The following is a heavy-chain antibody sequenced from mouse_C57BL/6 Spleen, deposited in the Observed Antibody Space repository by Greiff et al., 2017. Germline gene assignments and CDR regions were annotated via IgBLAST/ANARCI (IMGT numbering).Heavy chain of an antibody. Sequence: QVQLQQSGAELVRPGTSVKMSCKASGYTFTNYWIGWAKQRPGHGLEWIGDIYPGSGYTNYNEKFKGKATLTADKSSSTAYMQFRSLTSEDSAIYYCARGDYGLYAMGYWGQGTSVTVSS. V-gene: IGHV1-63*01. CDR1: GYTFTNYW. D-gene: IGHD1-1*02. J-gene: IGHJ4*01. CDR2: IYPGSGYT. CDR3: ARGDYGLYAMGY.